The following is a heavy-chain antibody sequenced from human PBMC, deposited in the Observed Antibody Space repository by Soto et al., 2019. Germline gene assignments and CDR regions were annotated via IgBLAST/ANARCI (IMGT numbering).Heavy chain of an antibody. J-gene: IGHJ6*02. CDR1: EVSCVGYG. CDR2: IWYDGSNK. Sequence: PGGSLRLSCGGSEVSCVGYGRRCGRQAQGKGLEWVAVIWYDGSNKYYADSVKGRFTISRDNSKNTLYLQMNSLRAEDTAVYYCARNPQPTYFLSGYYCYYGMAVCGQGTTVTVSS. V-gene: IGHV3-33*07. CDR3: ARNPQPTYFLSGYYCYYGMAV. D-gene: IGHD3-3*01.